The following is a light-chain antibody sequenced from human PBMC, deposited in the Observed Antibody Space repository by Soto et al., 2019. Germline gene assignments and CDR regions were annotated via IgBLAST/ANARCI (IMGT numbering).Light chain of an antibody. CDR2: DAS. CDR3: QQYGSSPGGT. Sequence: EIVLTQSPATLSLSPGERATLSCRASQSVGVYLGWYQQKPGQAPRLLIYDASNRATGIPARFSGSGSGTDFTLTISRLEPEDFAVYYCQQYGSSPGGTFGQGTKVDIK. CDR1: QSVGVY. V-gene: IGKV3-20*01. J-gene: IGKJ1*01.